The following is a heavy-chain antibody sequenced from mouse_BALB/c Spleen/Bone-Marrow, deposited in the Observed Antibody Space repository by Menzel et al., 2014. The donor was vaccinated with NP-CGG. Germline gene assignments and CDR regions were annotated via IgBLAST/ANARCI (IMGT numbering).Heavy chain of an antibody. D-gene: IGHD1-1*01. Sequence: QVQLQQSGPGLVAPSQSLSITCTVSGFPLSSYGVHWVRQCPGKGLEWLGIIWAGGGTNYNSALMSRLSISKDNSKSQVFLKMNSRQTDDTAMYYCARGDYGSTYWFAYWGQGTLVTVSA. CDR3: ARGDYGSTYWFAY. CDR1: GFPLSSYG. CDR2: IWAGGGT. J-gene: IGHJ3*01. V-gene: IGHV2-9*02.